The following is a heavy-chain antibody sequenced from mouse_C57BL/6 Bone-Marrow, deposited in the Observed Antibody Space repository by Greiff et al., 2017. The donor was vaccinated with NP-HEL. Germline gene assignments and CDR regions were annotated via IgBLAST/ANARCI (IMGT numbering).Heavy chain of an antibody. Sequence: VQGVESGAELARPGASVKLSCKASGYTFTSYGISWVKQRTGQGLEWIGEIYPRSGNTYYNEKFKGKATLTADKSSSTAYMELRSLTSEDSAVYFCARYGYDVYYAMDYWGQGTSVTVSS. CDR1: GYTFTSYG. CDR3: ARYGYDVYYAMDY. J-gene: IGHJ4*01. V-gene: IGHV1-81*01. D-gene: IGHD2-2*01. CDR2: IYPRSGNT.